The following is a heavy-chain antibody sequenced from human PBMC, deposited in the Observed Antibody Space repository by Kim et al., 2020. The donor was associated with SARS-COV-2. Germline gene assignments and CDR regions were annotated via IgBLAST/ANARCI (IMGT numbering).Heavy chain of an antibody. CDR2: INTNTGNP. V-gene: IGHV7-4-1*02. CDR3: ARVVAAAGTTRGYYYGMDV. J-gene: IGHJ6*02. Sequence: ASVKVSCKASGYTSTSYAMNWVRQAPGQGLEWMGWINTNTGNPTYAQGFTGRFVFSLDTSVSTAYLQISSLKAEDTAVYYCARVVAAAGTTRGYYYGMDVWGQGTTVTVSS. D-gene: IGHD6-13*01. CDR1: GYTSTSYA.